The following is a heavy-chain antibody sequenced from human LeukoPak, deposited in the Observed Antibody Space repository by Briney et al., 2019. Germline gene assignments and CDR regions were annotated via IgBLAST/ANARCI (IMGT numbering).Heavy chain of an antibody. J-gene: IGHJ3*02. V-gene: IGHV3-30*04. D-gene: IGHD1-1*01. CDR2: ISHDGSNK. CDR3: AGVGYDYNWYDAFDI. CDR1: AFTFSGYS. Sequence: KPGRSLRLSCVVSAFTFSGYSMHWVRHAPGKGLEWVAFISHDGSNKYCADSLKGRFTISRDNSKNTLFLQMNSLRPEDTAVYYCAGVGYDYNWYDAFDIWGQGTMVTVSS.